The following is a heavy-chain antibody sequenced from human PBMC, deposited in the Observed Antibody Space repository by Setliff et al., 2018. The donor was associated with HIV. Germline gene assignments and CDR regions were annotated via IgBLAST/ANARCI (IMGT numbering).Heavy chain of an antibody. D-gene: IGHD2-21*02. CDR1: GGTFSSYA. V-gene: IGHV1-69*13. Sequence: SVQVSCQASGGTFSSYAISWVRQAPGQGLEWMGGIIPIFGTANYAQKFQGRVTITADESTSTAYMELSSLRSEDTAVYYCARDQGVVTRACWHWGQGTLVTVSS. CDR3: ARDQGVVTRACWH. J-gene: IGHJ1*01. CDR2: IIPIFGTA.